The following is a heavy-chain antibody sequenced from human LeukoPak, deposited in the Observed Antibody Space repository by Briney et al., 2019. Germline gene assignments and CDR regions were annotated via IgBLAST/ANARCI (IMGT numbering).Heavy chain of an antibody. CDR2: IYPSDSDT. D-gene: IGHD6-19*01. Sequence: GESLQISCKGSGYSFNSYWIGWVRQMPGKGLEWMGIIYPSDSDTKYSPSSQGRVTISVDKSITTAFLQWSSLKASDAAMYYCARIAVAGPYDAFDIWGQGTMVTVSS. CDR3: ARIAVAGPYDAFDI. V-gene: IGHV5-51*01. J-gene: IGHJ3*02. CDR1: GYSFNSYW.